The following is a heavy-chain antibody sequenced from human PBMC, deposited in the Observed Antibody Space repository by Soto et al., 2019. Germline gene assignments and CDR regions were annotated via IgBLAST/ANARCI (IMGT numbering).Heavy chain of an antibody. D-gene: IGHD6-19*01. CDR2: ISGSGGST. V-gene: IGHV3-23*01. Sequence: EVQLLESGGGLVQPGGSLRLSCAASGFTFSGYAMSWVRQAPGKGLDWVSAISGSGGSTYYADSVKGRFTISRDNSKNTLYLQMNRLRAEDTDVYDCSKYSSGLYYPFDYWGQGTLFTVAS. J-gene: IGHJ4*02. CDR1: GFTFSGYA. CDR3: SKYSSGLYYPFDY.